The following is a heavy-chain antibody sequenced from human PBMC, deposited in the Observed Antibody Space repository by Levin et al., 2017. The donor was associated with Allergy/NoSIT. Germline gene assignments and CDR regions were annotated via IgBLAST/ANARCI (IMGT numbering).Heavy chain of an antibody. CDR2: ITGYSGTT. CDR1: GFSFTSYG. CDR3: AKDMGKWPRAFDY. J-gene: IGHJ4*02. D-gene: IGHD5-12*01. Sequence: GGSLRLSCVASGFSFTSYGMSWVRQAPGKGLEWVSSITGYSGTTYYADSVKGRFTISRDNSENTLSLQMNSLRAEDTAVYYCAKDMGKWPRAFDYWGQGTLVTVSS. V-gene: IGHV3-23*01.